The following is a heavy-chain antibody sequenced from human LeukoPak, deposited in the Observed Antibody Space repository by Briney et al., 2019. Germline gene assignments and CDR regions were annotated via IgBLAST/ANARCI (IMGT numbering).Heavy chain of an antibody. CDR1: GGTISSYY. Sequence: KPSETLSLTCTVPGGTISSYYWSWIRQPAGKGLEWIGRIYTSGSTNYNPSLKSRVTMSVDTSKNQFSLKLSSVTAADTAVYYCARDRRHYDILTGYYNDYWGQGTLVTVSS. CDR2: IYTSGST. D-gene: IGHD3-9*01. J-gene: IGHJ4*02. CDR3: ARDRRHYDILTGYYNDY. V-gene: IGHV4-4*07.